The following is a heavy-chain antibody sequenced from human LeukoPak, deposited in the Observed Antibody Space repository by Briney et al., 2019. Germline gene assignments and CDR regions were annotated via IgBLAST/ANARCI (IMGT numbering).Heavy chain of an antibody. J-gene: IGHJ4*02. V-gene: IGHV3-23*01. D-gene: IGHD6-13*01. CDR2: ISGSGGST. CDR3: AKRGYTSTWLSPFDY. Sequence: PGGSLRLSCVASGFTFSSYAMNRVRQAPGKGLEWVSVISGSGGSTYYADSVKGRFTISRDNSKNAVYLQMNSLRAEDTAVYYCAKRGYTSTWLSPFDYWAQGTLVTVSS. CDR1: GFTFSSYA.